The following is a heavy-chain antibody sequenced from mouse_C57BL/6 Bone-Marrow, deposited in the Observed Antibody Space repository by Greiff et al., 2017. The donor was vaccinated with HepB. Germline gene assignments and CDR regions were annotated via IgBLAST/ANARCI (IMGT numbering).Heavy chain of an antibody. Sequence: QVHVKQSGAELVRPGTSVKVSCKASGYAFTNYLIEWVKQRPGQGLEWIGVINPGSGGTNYNEKFKGKATLTADKSSSTAYMQLSSLTSEDSAVYFCARCYYGNYDYAMDYWGQGTSVTVSS. CDR3: ARCYYGNYDYAMDY. J-gene: IGHJ4*01. CDR1: GYAFTNYL. V-gene: IGHV1-54*01. D-gene: IGHD2-1*01. CDR2: INPGSGGT.